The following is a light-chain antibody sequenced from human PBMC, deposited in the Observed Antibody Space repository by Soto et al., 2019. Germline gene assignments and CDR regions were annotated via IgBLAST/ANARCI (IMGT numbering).Light chain of an antibody. CDR1: SSNIGAGYD. J-gene: IGLJ2*01. Sequence: QSVLTQPPSVSGAPGQRVTISCTGSSSNIGAGYDVHWYQQLPGTAPKLLIYGNSNRPSGVPDRFSGPKSGTSASLAITGLPDEDEADYYCPSSDSRQSAYVVFGAGTELTVL. CDR3: PSSDSRQSAYVV. CDR2: GNS. V-gene: IGLV1-40*01.